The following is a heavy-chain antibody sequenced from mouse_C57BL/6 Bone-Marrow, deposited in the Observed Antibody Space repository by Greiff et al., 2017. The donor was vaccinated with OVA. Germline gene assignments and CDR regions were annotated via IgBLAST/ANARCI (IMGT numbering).Heavy chain of an antibody. V-gene: IGHV1-63*01. J-gene: IGHJ4*01. CDR3: ARRGPYYAMDY. D-gene: IGHD3-3*01. CDR1: GYTFTNYW. Sequence: QVHVKQSGAELVRPGTSVKMSCKASGYTFTNYWIGWAKQRPGHGLEWIGDIYPGGGYTNYNEKFKGKATLTADKSSSTAYMQFSSLTSEDSAIYYCARRGPYYAMDYWGQGTSVTVSS. CDR2: IYPGGGYT.